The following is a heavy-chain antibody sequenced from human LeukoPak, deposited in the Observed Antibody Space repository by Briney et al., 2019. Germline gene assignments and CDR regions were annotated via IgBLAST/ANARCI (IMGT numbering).Heavy chain of an antibody. D-gene: IGHD3-10*01. CDR3: ARVDYYGSGSYYRGALDY. CDR2: ISAYNGNT. Sequence: ASVKVSCKASGYTFTSYGISWVRQAPGQGREWMGWISAYNGNTNYAQKLQGRVTMTTDTSTSTAYMELRSLRSDDTAVYYCARVDYYGSGSYYRGALDYWGQGTLVTVSS. V-gene: IGHV1-18*01. CDR1: GYTFTSYG. J-gene: IGHJ4*02.